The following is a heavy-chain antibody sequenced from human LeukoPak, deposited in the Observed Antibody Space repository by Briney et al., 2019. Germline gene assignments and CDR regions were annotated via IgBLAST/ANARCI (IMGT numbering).Heavy chain of an antibody. CDR3: ARGWLAETTVVTPYNY. CDR1: GGTFSSHA. D-gene: IGHD4-23*01. Sequence: ASVKVSCKASGGTFSSHAISWVRQAPRQGLEWMGGIIPIFGTPNYAQKFQGRVTITADESTSTAYMELSSLRSEDTAAYYCARGWLAETTVVTPYNYWGQGTLVTVSS. V-gene: IGHV1-69*13. J-gene: IGHJ4*02. CDR2: IIPIFGTP.